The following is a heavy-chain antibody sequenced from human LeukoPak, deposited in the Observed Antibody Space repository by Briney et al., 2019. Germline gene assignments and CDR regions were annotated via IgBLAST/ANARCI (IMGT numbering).Heavy chain of an antibody. J-gene: IGHJ4*02. CDR2: ISGSGGST. CDR3: AKRLFVGSGWTLFDY. D-gene: IGHD6-19*01. V-gene: IGHV3-23*01. Sequence: GGSLRLSCAASGFTFSSYAMSWVRQAPGKGLEWVSAISGSGGSTYYADSVKGRFTISRDNSKNTLYLQMNSLRAEDTAVYYCAKRLFVGSGWTLFDYWGQGTLVTVSS. CDR1: GFTFSSYA.